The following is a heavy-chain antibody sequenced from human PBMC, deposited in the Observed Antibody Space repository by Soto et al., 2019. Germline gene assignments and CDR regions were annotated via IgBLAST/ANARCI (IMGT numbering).Heavy chain of an antibody. V-gene: IGHV2-5*02. Sequence: QITLKESGPALVKPTQTLTLTCTFSGFSLSTSGVGVGWIRQPPGKALEWLAVIYWDDNKHYSTTLKSRLTITKDTSKNQVVLTMTNMDPVDPATYYCAHKGYGDYPIDYWGQGTLVTVSS. J-gene: IGHJ4*02. D-gene: IGHD4-17*01. CDR2: IYWDDNK. CDR3: AHKGYGDYPIDY. CDR1: GFSLSTSGVG.